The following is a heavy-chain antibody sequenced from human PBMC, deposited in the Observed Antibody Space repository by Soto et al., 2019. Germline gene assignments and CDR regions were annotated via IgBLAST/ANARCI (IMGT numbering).Heavy chain of an antibody. CDR1: GFTFSNYA. Sequence: GGSLRLSCAASGFTFSNYAMHWVRQAPGKGLEWMSAIRSNGSSTYYADSVKGRFTISRDNSKNTLYLQMSSLRAEDTAVYYCVKDTYYDFWSGRTAFDYWGQGTLVTVSS. V-gene: IGHV3-64D*08. CDR2: IRSNGSST. CDR3: VKDTYYDFWSGRTAFDY. J-gene: IGHJ4*02. D-gene: IGHD3-3*01.